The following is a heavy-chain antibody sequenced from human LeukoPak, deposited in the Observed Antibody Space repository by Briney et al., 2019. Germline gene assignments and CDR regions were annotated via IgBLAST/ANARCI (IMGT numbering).Heavy chain of an antibody. Sequence: SSETLSLTCTVSGASIYTYYWNWIRQPPGKGLEWIGYIYYSGSTNYNPSLKSRVTISVDTSKNLFSLKLTSVTAADTAVYYCARGMSPGIALHGGFDYWGQGTLVTVSS. CDR1: GASIYTYY. D-gene: IGHD6-13*01. J-gene: IGHJ4*02. V-gene: IGHV4-59*01. CDR2: IYYSGST. CDR3: ARGMSPGIALHGGFDY.